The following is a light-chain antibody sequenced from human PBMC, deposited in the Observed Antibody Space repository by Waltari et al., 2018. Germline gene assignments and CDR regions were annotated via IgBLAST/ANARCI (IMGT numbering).Light chain of an antibody. J-gene: IGLJ2*01. Sequence: QSVLTQPPSVSGAPGQRVTISCTGTSSNIGAGFDVTWYQQHSGTAPKLLHEGSTYRPSGVPDRFSGDKSGTSASLAITGLQAEDDAYYYCQSYDSDLRGVFGGGTKLTVL. CDR3: QSYDSDLRGV. V-gene: IGLV1-40*01. CDR1: SSNIGAGFD. CDR2: GST.